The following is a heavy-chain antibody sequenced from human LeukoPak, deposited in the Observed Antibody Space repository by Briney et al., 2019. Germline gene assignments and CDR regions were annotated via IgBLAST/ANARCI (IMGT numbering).Heavy chain of an antibody. Sequence: GGSLRLSCVASGFTFSSFGMNWVRQAPGKGLEWVSYIGSGSSAIHYADSVKGRFTIFRDNAKNSLYLQMNSLRDEDAAVYHCARCGVSCYWLEYWGQGTLVTVSS. V-gene: IGHV3-48*02. CDR1: GFTFSSFG. D-gene: IGHD2-15*01. CDR3: ARCGVSCYWLEY. J-gene: IGHJ4*02. CDR2: IGSGSSAI.